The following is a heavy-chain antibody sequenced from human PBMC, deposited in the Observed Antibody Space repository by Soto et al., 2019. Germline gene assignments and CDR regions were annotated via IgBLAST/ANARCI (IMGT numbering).Heavy chain of an antibody. Sequence: QVQLVESGEGVVQPGRSLRLSCVASGYMFSRYGMHWVRQAPGKGLEWVAVISNDGSQTTYGDSVKGRFTISRDNSKNTVYLQMNSLTTEDTAVYYCANGFCGTNCYYFPIWGQGTLVTVST. CDR2: ISNDGSQT. J-gene: IGHJ4*02. CDR3: ANGFCGTNCYYFPI. CDR1: GYMFSRYG. D-gene: IGHD2-21*02. V-gene: IGHV3-30*18.